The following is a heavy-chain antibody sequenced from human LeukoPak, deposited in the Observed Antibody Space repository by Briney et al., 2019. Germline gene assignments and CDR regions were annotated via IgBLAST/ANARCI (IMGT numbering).Heavy chain of an antibody. Sequence: SETLSLTCTVSGGSISSYYWSWIRQPPGKGLEWIGYISYSGSTNYYPSLKSRFTISVDTSKNHFSLKLSPVTGAGTAVYSCARGAVTQPLTWFDPWGQGTLVTVSS. J-gene: IGHJ5*02. CDR2: ISYSGST. CDR1: GGSISSYY. V-gene: IGHV4-59*12. D-gene: IGHD4-17*01. CDR3: ARGAVTQPLTWFDP.